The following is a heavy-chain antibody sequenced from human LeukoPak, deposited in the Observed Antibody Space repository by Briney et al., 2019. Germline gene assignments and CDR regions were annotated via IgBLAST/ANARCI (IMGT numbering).Heavy chain of an antibody. CDR1: GFTFSSYS. D-gene: IGHD5/OR15-5a*01. CDR2: ISSSSSTI. CDR3: AREGAIYDDYVNY. J-gene: IGHJ4*02. Sequence: GGSLRLSCAASGFTFSSYSMNWVRQAPGKGLEWVSYISSSSSTIYYADSVKGRFTISRDNAKNSLYLQMNSLRAEDTAVYYCAREGAIYDDYVNYWGQGTLVTVSS. V-gene: IGHV3-48*01.